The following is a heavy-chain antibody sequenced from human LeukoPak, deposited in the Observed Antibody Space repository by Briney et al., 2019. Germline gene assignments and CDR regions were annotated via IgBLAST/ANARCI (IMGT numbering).Heavy chain of an antibody. J-gene: IGHJ5*02. CDR1: GFTFSTYA. V-gene: IGHV3-30*18. D-gene: IGHD3-10*01. Sequence: PGRPLRLSCGASGFTFSTYAMHWVRQTPDKGLEWVAVISSDGSNENYADSVKGRFIISRDNSKNTLFLRMNNLTPEDTAVYYCAEGHDTSTWFGTWLDPWGQGTLVTVSS. CDR2: ISSDGSNE. CDR3: AEGHDTSTWFGTWLDP.